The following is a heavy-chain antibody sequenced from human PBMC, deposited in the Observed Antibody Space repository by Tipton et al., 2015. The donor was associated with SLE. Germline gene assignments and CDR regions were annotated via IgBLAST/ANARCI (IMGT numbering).Heavy chain of an antibody. Sequence: TLSLTCAVYGGSFSGYYWSWIRQPPGKGLEWIGEINHSGSTNYNPSLKSRVTISVDTSKNQFSLKLSSVTAADTAVYYCARGAAAGTGGVAFDIWGQGTKVTVSS. D-gene: IGHD6-13*01. J-gene: IGHJ3*02. CDR2: INHSGST. CDR3: ARGAAAGTGGVAFDI. V-gene: IGHV4-34*01. CDR1: GGSFSGYY.